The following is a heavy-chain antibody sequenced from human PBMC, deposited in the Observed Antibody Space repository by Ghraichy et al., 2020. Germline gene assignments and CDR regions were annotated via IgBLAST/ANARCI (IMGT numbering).Heavy chain of an antibody. D-gene: IGHD1-26*01. J-gene: IGHJ3*02. CDR3: ARPVDSGGCHNAFDI. CDR2: INSNSGGT. CDR1: GYTFTGYY. Sequence: ASVKVSCKASGYTFTGYYIHWVRQAPGQGLEWMGWINSNSGGTSYAQKSQGRVTMTRDTSISTAYMEVIGLRSDDTAVYYCARPVDSGGCHNAFDIWGQGTMVTVSS. V-gene: IGHV1-2*02.